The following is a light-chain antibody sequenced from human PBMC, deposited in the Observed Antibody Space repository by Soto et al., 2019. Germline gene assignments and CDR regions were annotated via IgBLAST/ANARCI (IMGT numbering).Light chain of an antibody. Sequence: DIRMTQSPSTLSASVGDRVTITCRASRSISSWLAWYQQKPGKPPKLLIYDASSFEGGVPSRFSGSGSGTEFTLTISSLQPDDSATYYCQQYNNYWTFGQGTKVDIK. CDR2: DAS. CDR3: QQYNNYWT. J-gene: IGKJ1*01. V-gene: IGKV1-5*01. CDR1: RSISSW.